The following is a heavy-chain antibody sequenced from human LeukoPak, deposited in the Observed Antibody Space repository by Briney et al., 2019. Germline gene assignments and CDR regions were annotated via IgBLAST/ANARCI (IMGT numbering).Heavy chain of an antibody. J-gene: IGHJ2*01. Sequence: PSETLSLTCAVSGGSISSSNWWSWVRQPPGKGLEWIGEIYHSGSTNYNPSLKSRVTISVDKSKNQFSLKLSSVTAADTAVYYCARLYCGGDCQNRYFDLWGRGTLVTVSS. CDR1: GGSISSSNW. CDR3: ARLYCGGDCQNRYFDL. D-gene: IGHD2-21*02. V-gene: IGHV4-4*02. CDR2: IYHSGST.